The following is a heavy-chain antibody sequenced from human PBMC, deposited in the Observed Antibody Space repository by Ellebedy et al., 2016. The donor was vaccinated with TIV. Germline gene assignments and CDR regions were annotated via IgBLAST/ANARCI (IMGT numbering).Heavy chain of an antibody. V-gene: IGHV3-48*01. CDR3: ARKVPAPTTVPPNWYFDL. D-gene: IGHD4-17*01. J-gene: IGHJ2*01. CDR1: GFNLSTYS. Sequence: PGGSLRLSCAASGFNLSTYSMNWVRQAPGKGLEWVSYITSGSSTIKYADSVKGRFTISRDNAKNSLYLQMNSLRAEDTAVYYCARKVPAPTTVPPNWYFDLWGRGTLVTVSS. CDR2: ITSGSSTI.